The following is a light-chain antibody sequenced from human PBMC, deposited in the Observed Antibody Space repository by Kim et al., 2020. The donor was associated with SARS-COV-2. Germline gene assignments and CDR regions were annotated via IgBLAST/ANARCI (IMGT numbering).Light chain of an antibody. CDR1: SSDVGGYNY. CDR2: DVS. CDR3: SSYTSSSTLV. Sequence: GQSITTACTVTSSDVGGYNYVSWYQQHPGKAPKLMIYDVSKRPSGVSNRFSGSKSGNTASLTISGLQAEDEADYYCSSYTSSSTLVFGGGTKLTVL. V-gene: IGLV2-14*04. J-gene: IGLJ2*01.